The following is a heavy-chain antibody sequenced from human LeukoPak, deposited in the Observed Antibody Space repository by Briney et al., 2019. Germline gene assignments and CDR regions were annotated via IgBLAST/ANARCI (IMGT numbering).Heavy chain of an antibody. J-gene: IGHJ3*02. CDR1: GGSISSGGYS. V-gene: IGHV4-30-2*01. D-gene: IGHD3-3*01. CDR2: IYHSGST. Sequence: SETLSLTCAVSGGSISSGGYSWSWIRQPPGKGLEWIGYIYHSGSTYYNPSLKSRVTISVDTSKNQFSLKLSSVTAADTAVYYCARESLYDFWSGYAFDIWGQGTMVTVSS. CDR3: ARESLYDFWSGYAFDI.